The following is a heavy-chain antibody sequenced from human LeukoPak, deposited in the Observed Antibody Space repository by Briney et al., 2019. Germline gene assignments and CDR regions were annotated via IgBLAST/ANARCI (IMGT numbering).Heavy chain of an antibody. D-gene: IGHD6-19*01. Sequence: GGSLRLSCAASGFTFSSYSMNWVRQAPGKGLEWVSSIRSSSSYIYYADSVKGRFTISRDNAKNSLYLQMNSLRAEDTAVYYCARDHGSSSGWYDFDYWGQGTLVTVSS. J-gene: IGHJ4*02. V-gene: IGHV3-21*01. CDR3: ARDHGSSSGWYDFDY. CDR2: IRSSSSYI. CDR1: GFTFSSYS.